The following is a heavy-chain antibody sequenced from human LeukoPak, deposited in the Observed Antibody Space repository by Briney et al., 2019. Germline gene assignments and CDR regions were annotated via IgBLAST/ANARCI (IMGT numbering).Heavy chain of an antibody. CDR1: GFTFSSYD. CDR3: ARGDAVTRVALDAFDI. J-gene: IGHJ3*02. Sequence: PGRSLRLSCAASGFTFSSYDMHWVRQATGKGLEWVSAIGTAGDTYYPGSVKGRFTISRENAKNSLYLQMNSLRAGDTAVYYCARGDAVTRVALDAFDIWGQGTMVTVSS. V-gene: IGHV3-13*01. D-gene: IGHD4-17*01. CDR2: IGTAGDT.